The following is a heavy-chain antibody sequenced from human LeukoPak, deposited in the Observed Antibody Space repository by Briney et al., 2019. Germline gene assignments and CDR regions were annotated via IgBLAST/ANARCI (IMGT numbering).Heavy chain of an antibody. V-gene: IGHV3-33*01. J-gene: IGHJ6*02. CDR3: ASCGSTSCYRASEYYYGMDV. CDR1: GFTFSSYG. D-gene: IGHD2-2*01. CDR2: IWYDGSNK. Sequence: GGSLRLSCAVSGFTFSSYGMHWVRQAPGKGLEWVAVIWYDGSNKYYADSVKGRFTISRDNSKNTLYLQMNSLRAEDTAVYYCASCGSTSCYRASEYYYGMDVWGQGTTVTVSS.